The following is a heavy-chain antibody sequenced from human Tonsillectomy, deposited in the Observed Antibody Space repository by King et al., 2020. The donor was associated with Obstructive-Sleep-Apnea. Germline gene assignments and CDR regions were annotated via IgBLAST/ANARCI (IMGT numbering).Heavy chain of an antibody. V-gene: IGHV4-39*07. J-gene: IGHJ2*01. CDR3: AGDEQLIPYWYFDL. D-gene: IGHD6-13*01. Sequence: LQLQESGPGLVKPSETLSLTCTVSGGSISSSSYYWGWIRQPPGKGLEWIGSIYHSGSTYYNPSLKSRVPISVATSKNQFSLKLNSVTAADTAVYYCAGDEQLIPYWYFDLWGRGTLVTVSS. CDR1: GGSISSSSYY. CDR2: IYHSGST.